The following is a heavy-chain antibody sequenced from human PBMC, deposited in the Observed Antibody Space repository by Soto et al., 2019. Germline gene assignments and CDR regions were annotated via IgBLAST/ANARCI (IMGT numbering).Heavy chain of an antibody. D-gene: IGHD1-1*01. CDR1: GFTFSDYG. Sequence: PGGSLRLSCAASGFTFSDYGINWVRQAPGKGLEWVSHISSTSSTIYYAESVKGRFTISRDNAKSSLYLQMNSLRAEDSAVYYCVTSFITTIGTTAWGRGTLVTVSS. CDR2: ISSTSSTI. V-gene: IGHV3-48*01. J-gene: IGHJ4*02. CDR3: VTSFITTIGTTA.